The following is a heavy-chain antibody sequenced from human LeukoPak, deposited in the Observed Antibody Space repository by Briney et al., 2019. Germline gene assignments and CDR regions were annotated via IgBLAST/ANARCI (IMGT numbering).Heavy chain of an antibody. CDR1: GYTFTSYG. D-gene: IGHD2-2*01. CDR3: ARDPIVVVSAAMLPGY. V-gene: IGHV1-18*01. J-gene: IGHJ4*02. Sequence: ASVKVSCKASGYTFTSYGISWVRQAPGQGLEWMGWISAYNGNTNYAQKLQGRVTMATDTSTSTAYMELRSLRSDDTAVYYCARDPIVVVSAAMLPGYWGQGTLVTVSS. CDR2: ISAYNGNT.